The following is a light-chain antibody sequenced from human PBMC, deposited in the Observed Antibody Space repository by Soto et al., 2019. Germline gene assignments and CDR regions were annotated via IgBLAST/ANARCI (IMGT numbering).Light chain of an antibody. CDR1: QNLLYSSNNKNY. V-gene: IGKV4-1*01. Sequence: DIVMTQSPDSLAASLGERATINCKSSQNLLYSSNNKNYLAWYQQKPGQPPKLLIYWASTRESGVPDRFSGSGSGTDFTLTISSLQAEDVAVYYCQQYDRTPLTFGGGTKVEIK. J-gene: IGKJ4*01. CDR2: WAS. CDR3: QQYDRTPLT.